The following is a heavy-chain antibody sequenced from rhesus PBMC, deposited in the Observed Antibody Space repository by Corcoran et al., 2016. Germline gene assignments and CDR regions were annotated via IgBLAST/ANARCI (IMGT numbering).Heavy chain of an antibody. CDR2: IGGSSGPT. V-gene: IGHV4-165*02. Sequence: QVQLQESGPGLVKPSETLSLTCAVSGGSISAYYWNWIRPLPGKGRVWIGYIGGSSGPTYYNPSLKSRVSISTDTSQNQFSLKLSSVTAADTAVYYCARNEYYYDSGYIYWGRGVLVTVSS. CDR1: GGSISAYY. J-gene: IGHJ4*01. D-gene: IGHD3-28*01. CDR3: ARNEYYYDSGYIY.